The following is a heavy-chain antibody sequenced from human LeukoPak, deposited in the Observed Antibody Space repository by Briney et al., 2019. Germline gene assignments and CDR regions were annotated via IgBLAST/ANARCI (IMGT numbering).Heavy chain of an antibody. CDR2: MNPNSGNT. CDR3: ARALNILTGYSPYYYYYMDV. CDR1: GYTFTSYD. V-gene: IGHV1-8*03. D-gene: IGHD3-9*01. J-gene: IGHJ6*03. Sequence: ASVKVSCKASGYTFTSYDINWVRQATGQGLEWMGWMNPNSGNTGYAQKFQGRVTITRNTSIRTAYMELSSLRSEDTAVYYCARALNILTGYSPYYYYYMDVWGKGTTVTVSS.